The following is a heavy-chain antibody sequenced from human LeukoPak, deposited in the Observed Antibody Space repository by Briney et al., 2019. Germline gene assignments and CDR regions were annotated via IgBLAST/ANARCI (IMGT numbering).Heavy chain of an antibody. V-gene: IGHV3-21*01. J-gene: IGHJ4*02. D-gene: IGHD3-10*01. CDR2: ISSSSSYI. CDR1: GFTFSSYS. Sequence: AGGSLRLSCAASGFTFSSYSMNWVRQAPGKGLEWVSSISSSSSYIYYADSVKGRFTISRDNAKNPLYLQMNSLRAEDTAVYYCARDTMVRGLPIDYWGQGTLVTVSS. CDR3: ARDTMVRGLPIDY.